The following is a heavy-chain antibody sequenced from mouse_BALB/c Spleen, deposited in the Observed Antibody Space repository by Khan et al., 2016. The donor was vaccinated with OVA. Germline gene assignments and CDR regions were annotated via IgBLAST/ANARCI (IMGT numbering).Heavy chain of an antibody. Sequence: VQLQESRTELARPGASVKLSCKASGYTFTDYYINWVKQRTGQGLEWIGEIYPGSGNTYYNEKFMGKATLTADKSSSTAYMQLSRLTSEDSAVYFCARMDTTALDCWGQGTKLTVSS. CDR1: GYTFTDYY. CDR2: IYPGSGNT. J-gene: IGHJ2*01. CDR3: ARMDTTALDC. V-gene: IGHV1-77*01.